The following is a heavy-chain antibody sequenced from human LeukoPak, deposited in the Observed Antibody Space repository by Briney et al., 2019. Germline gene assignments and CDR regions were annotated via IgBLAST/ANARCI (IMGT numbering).Heavy chain of an antibody. V-gene: IGHV1-18*01. D-gene: IGHD1-14*01. J-gene: IGHJ1*01. CDR3: ARDGPRGYFQH. CDR1: GYTFTSYG. Sequence: GASVEVSCNTSGYTFTSYGISWVRQAPGQGLEYMGWINTYNGHTNYAQKLQGRVTVTTDTSTSTAYLELRSLRSDDTAVYYWARDGPRGYFQHWGQGTLITVSS. CDR2: INTYNGHT.